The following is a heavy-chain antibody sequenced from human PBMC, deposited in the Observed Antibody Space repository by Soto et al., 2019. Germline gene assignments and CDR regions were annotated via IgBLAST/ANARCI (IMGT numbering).Heavy chain of an antibody. D-gene: IGHD2-21*01. J-gene: IGHJ4*02. CDR3: TRAPSVDFDF. CDR2: IRRNAYGGKT. CDR1: GFTFGDYA. Sequence: GGSLRLSCTTSGFTFGDYALSWVRQAPGKGLEWVGFIRRNAYGGKTDYAASVKGRFTISRDDSKSIAYLQMNSLRTEDTALYYCTRAPSVDFDFWGQGTLVTVSS. V-gene: IGHV3-49*04.